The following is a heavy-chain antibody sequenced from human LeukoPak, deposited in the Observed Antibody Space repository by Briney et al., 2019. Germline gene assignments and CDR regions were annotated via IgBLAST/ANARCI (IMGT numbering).Heavy chain of an antibody. Sequence: EAGGSLRLSCAVSGFTFSSYAMNWVRQAPGKGLEWVSGISGSGGSTYYADSVKGRSTITRDNTKNTLSLQMNSLRAEDTAIYYCAKDGGYTYGFEWYFDYWGQGTLVTVSS. D-gene: IGHD5-18*01. CDR3: AKDGGYTYGFEWYFDY. J-gene: IGHJ4*02. CDR1: GFTFSSYA. V-gene: IGHV3-23*01. CDR2: ISGSGGST.